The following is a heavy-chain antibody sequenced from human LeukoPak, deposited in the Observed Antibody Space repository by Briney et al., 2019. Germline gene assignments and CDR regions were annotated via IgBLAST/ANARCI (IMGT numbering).Heavy chain of an antibody. V-gene: IGHV3-74*01. CDR1: GFTFSSYG. J-gene: IGHJ6*02. CDR3: GRSSGDV. Sequence: GGSLRLSCTASGFTFSSYGLNWVRQAPGKGLVWVSRINGDGSLTVYADSVKGRFTISKDNAKNALYLQMNSLRAEDTAVYYCGRSSGDVWGQGTTVTVSS. CDR2: INGDGSLT.